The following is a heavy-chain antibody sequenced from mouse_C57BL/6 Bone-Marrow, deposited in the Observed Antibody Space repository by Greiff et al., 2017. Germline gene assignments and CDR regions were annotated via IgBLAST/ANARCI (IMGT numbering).Heavy chain of an antibody. CDR1: GYSITSGYD. V-gene: IGHV3-1*01. CDR2: ISYSGST. Sequence: EVQRVESGPGMVKPSQSLSLTCTVTGYSITSGYDWHWIRHFPGNKLEWMGYISYSGSTNYNPSLKSRISITHDTSKNHFFLKLNSVTTEDTATYYCARGGYYGFDYWGQGTTLTVSS. CDR3: ARGGYYGFDY. J-gene: IGHJ2*01. D-gene: IGHD1-1*01.